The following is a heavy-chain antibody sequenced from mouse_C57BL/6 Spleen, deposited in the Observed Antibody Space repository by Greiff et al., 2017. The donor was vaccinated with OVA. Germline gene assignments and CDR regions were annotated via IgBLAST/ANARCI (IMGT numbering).Heavy chain of an antibody. Sequence: QVQLKESGAELVRPGTSVKVSCKASGYAFTNYLIEWVKQRPGQGLEWIGVINPGSGGTNYNEKFKGKATLTADKSSSTAYMQLSSLTSEDSAVYFCARSSFITTVVADYWGQGTTLTVSS. J-gene: IGHJ2*01. D-gene: IGHD1-1*01. CDR2: INPGSGGT. V-gene: IGHV1-54*01. CDR3: ARSSFITTVVADY. CDR1: GYAFTNYL.